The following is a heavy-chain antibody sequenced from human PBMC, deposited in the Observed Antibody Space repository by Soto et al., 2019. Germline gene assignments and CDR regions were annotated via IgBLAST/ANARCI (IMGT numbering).Heavy chain of an antibody. CDR1: GGSISRSNW. V-gene: IGHV4-4*02. Sequence: SETLSLTCAVSGGSISRSNWWSWVRQPPGKGLEWIGEIYHSGSTNYHPSLKSRVTISVDKSKNQFSLKLTSLTAADTAVYYCARAITFDWLFLDNWGHGTLVTVSS. D-gene: IGHD3-9*01. CDR3: ARAITFDWLFLDN. CDR2: IYHSGST. J-gene: IGHJ4*01.